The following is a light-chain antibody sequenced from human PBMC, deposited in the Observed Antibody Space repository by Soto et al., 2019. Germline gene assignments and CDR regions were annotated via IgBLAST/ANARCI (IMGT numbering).Light chain of an antibody. Sequence: EVVMTQSPATLSVSPGEIATPSGMASRRFHRKFAWYQQEPGQAPRLLFYCTSSRSTGIPDRFSGSGSWTDFTLTISRLEPEAFAVYYCQQYGTSLFSFGPGTKVAI. CDR2: CTS. V-gene: IGKV3-20*01. CDR3: QQYGTSLFS. J-gene: IGKJ3*01. CDR1: RRFHRK.